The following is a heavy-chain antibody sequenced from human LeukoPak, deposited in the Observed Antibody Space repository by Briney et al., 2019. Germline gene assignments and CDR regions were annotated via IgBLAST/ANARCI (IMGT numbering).Heavy chain of an antibody. CDR1: GGTFSSYA. Sequence: SVKVSCKASGGTFSSYAISWARQAPGQGLEWMGGIIPIFGTANYAQKFQGRVTITADESTSTAYMELSSLRSEDTAVYYCARVGYNSGLYYYYYYMDVWGKGTTVTVSS. J-gene: IGHJ6*03. CDR3: ARVGYNSGLYYYYYYMDV. CDR2: IIPIFGTA. D-gene: IGHD5-24*01. V-gene: IGHV1-69*13.